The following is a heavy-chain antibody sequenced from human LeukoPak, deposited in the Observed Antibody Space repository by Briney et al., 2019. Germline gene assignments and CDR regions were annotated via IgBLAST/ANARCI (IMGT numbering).Heavy chain of an antibody. D-gene: IGHD1-14*01. CDR3: ALGTVGLDP. CDR2: ISGGGDTT. Sequence: GGSLRLSCAASKFTFSTSAMTWVRQAPGKGLEWVSSISGGGDTTYYADSVKGRFTVSRDHSENTLYLQMNSLRAEDTAIYYCALGTVGLDPWGQGTLVTVSS. CDR1: KFTFSTSA. V-gene: IGHV3-23*01. J-gene: IGHJ5*02.